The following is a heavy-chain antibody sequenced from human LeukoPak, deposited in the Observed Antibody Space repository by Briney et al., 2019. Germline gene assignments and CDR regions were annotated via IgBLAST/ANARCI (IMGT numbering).Heavy chain of an antibody. V-gene: IGHV3-23*01. J-gene: IGHJ4*02. D-gene: IGHD3-22*01. CDR2: ISGSGGST. Sequence: GGSLRLSCAASGFTFSSYAMSWVRQAPGKGLEWVSAISGSGGSTYYAESVKSRFTISRDNSKNTLYLQMNSLRAEDTAVYYCAKAGESSGYIRFFDYWGQGTLVTVSS. CDR3: AKAGESSGYIRFFDY. CDR1: GFTFSSYA.